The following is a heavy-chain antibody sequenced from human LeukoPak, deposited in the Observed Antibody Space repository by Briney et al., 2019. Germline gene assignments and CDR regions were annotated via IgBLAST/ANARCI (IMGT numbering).Heavy chain of an antibody. CDR2: IYYTVTN. J-gene: IGHJ4*02. Sequence: SETLSLTCPVSGGSLSSSRYYWGWLRQPPGTGLDGIGSIYYTVTNYNKTSLKSRVTNSVDAYKNQRSLKLSSVTAADTAVYFCVRHKSFDYLSPSDSWGQGTLVTVSS. V-gene: IGHV4-39*01. CDR3: VRHKSFDYLSPSDS. D-gene: IGHD3-9*01. CDR1: GGSLSSSRYY.